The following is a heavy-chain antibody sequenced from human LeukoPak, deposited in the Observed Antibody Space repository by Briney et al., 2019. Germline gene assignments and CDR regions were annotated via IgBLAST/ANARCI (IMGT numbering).Heavy chain of an antibody. Sequence: SVKVSCKASGGTFSSYAISWVRQAPGQGLEWMGGIIPIFGTANYAQKFQGRVTITTDESTSTAYMELSSLRSEDTAVYYCARELELEGVPLGYWGQGTLVTVSS. D-gene: IGHD1-7*01. J-gene: IGHJ4*02. V-gene: IGHV1-69*05. CDR3: ARELELEGVPLGY. CDR2: IIPIFGTA. CDR1: GGTFSSYA.